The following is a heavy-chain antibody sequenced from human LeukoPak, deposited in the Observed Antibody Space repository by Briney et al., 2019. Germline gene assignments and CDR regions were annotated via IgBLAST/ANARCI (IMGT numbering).Heavy chain of an antibody. CDR1: GYTLTELS. J-gene: IGHJ4*02. Sequence: ASVKVSCKVSGYTLTELSMHWVRQAPGKGLEWMGGFDPEDGETIYAQKFQGRVTMTEDTSTDTAYMELSSLRSEDTAVYYCATGLSMRPEYYYDSSGYYYYWGQGTLVTVSS. V-gene: IGHV1-24*01. CDR3: ATGLSMRPEYYYDSSGYYYY. D-gene: IGHD3-22*01. CDR2: FDPEDGET.